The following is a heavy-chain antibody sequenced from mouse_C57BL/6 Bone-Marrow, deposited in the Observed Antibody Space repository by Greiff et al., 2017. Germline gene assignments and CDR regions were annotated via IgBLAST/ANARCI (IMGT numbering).Heavy chain of an antibody. Sequence: VQLQQSGPELVKPGASVKIPCKASGYTFTDYNMDWVKQSHGKSLEWIGDINPNNGGTIYNQKFKGKATLTVDKSSSTAYMELRSLTSEDTAVYYCARDYGSSYEYYFDYWGQGTTLTVSS. CDR2: INPNNGGT. CDR1: GYTFTDYN. CDR3: ARDYGSSYEYYFDY. D-gene: IGHD1-1*01. J-gene: IGHJ2*01. V-gene: IGHV1-18*01.